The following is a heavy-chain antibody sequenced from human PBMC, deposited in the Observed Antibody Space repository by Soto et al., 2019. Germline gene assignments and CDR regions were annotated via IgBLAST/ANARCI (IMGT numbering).Heavy chain of an antibody. J-gene: IGHJ5*01. CDR1: GGSISSGGYS. D-gene: IGHD2-8*01. Sequence: TSETLSLTCAVSGGSISSGGYSRSWIRQPPGKGLEWIGYIYHSGSTYYNPSLKSRITINADTSNNQLSLQLNSVTPDDTAVYYCARLIGDSWLDSWGQGTLVTVSS. V-gene: IGHV4-30-2*05. CDR3: ARLIGDSWLDS. CDR2: IYHSGST.